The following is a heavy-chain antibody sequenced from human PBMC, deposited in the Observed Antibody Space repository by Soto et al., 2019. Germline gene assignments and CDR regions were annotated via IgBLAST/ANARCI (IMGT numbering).Heavy chain of an antibody. V-gene: IGHV1-8*01. Sequence: ASVKVSCKASGYTFTSYDINWVRQATGQGLEWMGWMNPNSGNTGYAQKFQGRVTMTRNTSISTAYMELSSLRSEDTAVYYCARGVRDYVWGGYRVNAFDIWGQGTMVTVSS. CDR2: MNPNSGNT. J-gene: IGHJ3*02. D-gene: IGHD3-16*02. CDR1: GYTFTSYD. CDR3: ARGVRDYVWGGYRVNAFDI.